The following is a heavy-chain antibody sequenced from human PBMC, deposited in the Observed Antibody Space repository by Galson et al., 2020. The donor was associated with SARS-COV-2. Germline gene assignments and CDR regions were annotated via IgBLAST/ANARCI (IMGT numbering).Heavy chain of an antibody. Sequence: SCAASGFTFSSYAMHWVRQAPGKGLEWVAVISYDGSNKYYADSVKGRFTISRDNSKNTLYLQMNSLRAEDTAVYYCARDRTDQTGYFDYWGQGTLVTVSS. V-gene: IGHV3-30*04. J-gene: IGHJ4*02. D-gene: IGHD3-10*01. CDR1: GFTFSSYA. CDR2: ISYDGSNK. CDR3: ARDRTDQTGYFDY.